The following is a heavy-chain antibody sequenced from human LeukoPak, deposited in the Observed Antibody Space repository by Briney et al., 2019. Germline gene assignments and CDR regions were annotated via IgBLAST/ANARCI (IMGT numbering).Heavy chain of an antibody. D-gene: IGHD6-19*01. V-gene: IGHV4-61*02. Sequence: TSETLSLTCTVSGGSISSGSYYWSWIRQPAGKGLEWIGRIYTSGSTNYNPSLKSRVTISVDTSKNQFSLKLSSVTAADTAVYYCARAAARIGGSGWSAGRIDWGQGTLVTVSS. CDR3: ARAAARIGGSGWSAGRID. J-gene: IGHJ4*02. CDR2: IYTSGST. CDR1: GGSISSGSYY.